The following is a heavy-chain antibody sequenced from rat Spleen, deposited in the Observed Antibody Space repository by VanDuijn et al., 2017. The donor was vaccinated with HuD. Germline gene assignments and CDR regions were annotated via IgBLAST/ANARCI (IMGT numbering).Heavy chain of an antibody. CDR3: ARHGLGEDY. D-gene: IGHD5-1*01. Sequence: EVQLVKSGGGLVQPGRSLKLSCAASGFTFSDFNMAWVRQAPKKGLEWVSTISYDGSSTYYRDSVKGRFTISRDNAKSTLYLQMDSLRSEDTATYYCARHGLGEDYWGQGVMVTVSS. CDR1: GFTFSDFN. CDR2: ISYDGSST. J-gene: IGHJ2*01. V-gene: IGHV5-7*01.